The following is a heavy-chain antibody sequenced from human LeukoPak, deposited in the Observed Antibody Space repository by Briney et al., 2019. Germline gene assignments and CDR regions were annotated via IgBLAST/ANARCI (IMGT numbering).Heavy chain of an antibody. Sequence: ASVKVSCKASGYTFTSYAMNWARQAPGQGLEWMGWINTNTGNPTYAQGFTGRFVFSLDTSVSTAYLQISSLKAEDTAVYYCARGPLSIAARPIDYWGQGTLVTVSS. V-gene: IGHV7-4-1*02. CDR1: GYTFTSYA. CDR2: INTNTGNP. CDR3: ARGPLSIAARPIDY. D-gene: IGHD6-6*01. J-gene: IGHJ4*02.